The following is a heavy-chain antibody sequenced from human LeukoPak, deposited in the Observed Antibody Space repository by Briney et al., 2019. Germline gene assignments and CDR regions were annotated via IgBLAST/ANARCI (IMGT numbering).Heavy chain of an antibody. CDR1: GGSISSSSYY. CDR2: IYYSGST. CDR3: ARGGSSSWYYFDY. Sequence: SETLSLACTVAGGSISSSSYYWGWIRQPPGKGLEGIGSIYYSGSTYYNPSLKSRVSISVATSKTQFTPKLSSVTAADTAVYYCARGGSSSWYYFDYWGQGTLVTVSS. J-gene: IGHJ4*02. D-gene: IGHD6-13*01. V-gene: IGHV4-39*01.